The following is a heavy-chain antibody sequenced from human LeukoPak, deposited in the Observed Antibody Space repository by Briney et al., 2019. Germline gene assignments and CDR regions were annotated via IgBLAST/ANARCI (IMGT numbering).Heavy chain of an antibody. J-gene: IGHJ4*02. CDR2: IYPGDSCT. V-gene: IGHV5-51*01. CDR1: GYSLTSYR. D-gene: IGHD3-3*01. CDR3: ARRPAGSGFLEWLPFDY. Sequence: GESLKISRQGSGYSLTSYRIGWVRPMPGKGLEWVGIIYPGDSCTSYSPSFQGQVTISADKTISTAYLQWSSPEASDTARYYFARRPAGSGFLEWLPFDYWGEGTLVTVSS.